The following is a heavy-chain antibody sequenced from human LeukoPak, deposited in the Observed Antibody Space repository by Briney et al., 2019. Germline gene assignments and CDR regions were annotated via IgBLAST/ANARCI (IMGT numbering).Heavy chain of an antibody. J-gene: IGHJ3*02. CDR3: ARVLVNGGNTLAFDI. V-gene: IGHV4-39*07. CDR2: IYYSGST. Sequence: SETLSLTCTVSGGSISSSSYYWGWIRQPPGKGLEWIGSIYYSGSTYYNPSLKSRVTISVDTSKNQFSLKLGSVTAADTAVYYCARVLVNGGNTLAFDIWGQGTMVTVSS. D-gene: IGHD4-23*01. CDR1: GGSISSSSYY.